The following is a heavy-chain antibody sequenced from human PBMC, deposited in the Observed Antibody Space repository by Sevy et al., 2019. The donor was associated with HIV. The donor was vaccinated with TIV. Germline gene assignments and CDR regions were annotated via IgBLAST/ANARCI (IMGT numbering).Heavy chain of an antibody. CDR1: GFIFSSYV. CDR2: ISGSGGST. V-gene: IGHV3-23*01. J-gene: IGHJ4*02. Sequence: GGSLRLSCAASGFIFSSYVMTWVRQAPGKGLEWVSTISGSGGSTYYADSVKGRFTISRDNSKKMLDLQMNSLRAEDTAVYYREAIATAGRDYWGQGTLVTVSS. D-gene: IGHD6-13*01. CDR3: EAIATAGRDY.